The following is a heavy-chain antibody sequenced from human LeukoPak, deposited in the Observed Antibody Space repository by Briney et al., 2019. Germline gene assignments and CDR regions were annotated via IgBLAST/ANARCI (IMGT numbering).Heavy chain of an antibody. D-gene: IGHD3-10*01. V-gene: IGHV3-23*01. CDR2: ISGSGGST. J-gene: IGHJ4*02. Sequence: QPGGSLRLSCAASGFTFSSYAMSWVRQAPGKGLEWVSAISGSGGSTYYADSVKGRFTISRDNSKNTLYPQMNSLRAEDTAVYYCAKRVTMVRGVIYGFDYWGQGTLVTVSS. CDR3: AKRVTMVRGVIYGFDY. CDR1: GFTFSSYA.